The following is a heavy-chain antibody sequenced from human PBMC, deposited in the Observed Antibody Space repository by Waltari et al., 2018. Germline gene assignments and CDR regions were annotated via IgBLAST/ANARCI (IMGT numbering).Heavy chain of an antibody. CDR3: KFSEYSSSSTYMDV. Sequence: QVQLVQSGAEVKKPGASVKVSCKASGYTFTGYYMHWVRQAPGQGLEWMGWINPSSGGTNYAQKFQGRVTMTRDTSISTAYMELSRLRSDDTAVYYCKFSEYSSSSTYMDVWGKGTTVTVSS. CDR1: GYTFTGYY. CDR2: INPSSGGT. V-gene: IGHV1-2*02. D-gene: IGHD6-6*01. J-gene: IGHJ6*03.